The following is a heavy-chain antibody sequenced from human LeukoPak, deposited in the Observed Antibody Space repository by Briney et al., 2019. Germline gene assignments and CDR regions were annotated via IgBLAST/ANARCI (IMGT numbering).Heavy chain of an antibody. V-gene: IGHV4-38-2*02. J-gene: IGHJ3*02. CDR3: ARELGISGTGGSCDT. CDR2: IHHSGST. Sequence: SETLSLTCTVSGYSISSGYYWHYIRLPPGKGLEWIGSIHHSGSTYYNPSLKSRLSISVDTSKNQFSLKLSSVTAADTAVYYCARELGISGTGGSCDTWGQGTMVTVSS. D-gene: IGHD3/OR15-3a*01. CDR1: GYSISSGYY.